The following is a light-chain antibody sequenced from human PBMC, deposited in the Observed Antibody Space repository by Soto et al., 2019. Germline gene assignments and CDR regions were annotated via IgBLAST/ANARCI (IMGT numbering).Light chain of an antibody. V-gene: IGKV3-11*01. CDR2: EAS. CDR3: QHRSNWRGT. CDR1: QSVSSH. Sequence: DIVLTQSPATLSLSPGERATLSCRASQSVSSHLGWYQQKPGQAPRLLIYEASTRATGVPARFSGSGSGTDFTLTISSLEPDDFALYYCQHRSNWRGTFGLGTKL. J-gene: IGKJ2*02.